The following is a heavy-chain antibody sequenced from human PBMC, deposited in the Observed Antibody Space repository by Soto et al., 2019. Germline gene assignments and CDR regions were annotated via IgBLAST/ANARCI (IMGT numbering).Heavy chain of an antibody. CDR3: ARDPPPAAAGYEVF. Sequence: EVQLVESGGGLVQPGGSLRLSCAASGFTFSSYSMNWVRQAPGKGLEWVSYISSSSSTIYYADSVKGRFTLSRDNAKNSLYLQMNSLVDEDTAVYYCARDPPPAAAGYEVFWGQGTLVTVSS. V-gene: IGHV3-48*02. CDR1: GFTFSSYS. CDR2: ISSSSSTI. J-gene: IGHJ4*02. D-gene: IGHD6-13*01.